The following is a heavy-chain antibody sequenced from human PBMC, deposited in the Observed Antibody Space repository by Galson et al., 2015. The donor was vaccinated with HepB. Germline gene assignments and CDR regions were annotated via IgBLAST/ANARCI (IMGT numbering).Heavy chain of an antibody. J-gene: IGHJ6*02. V-gene: IGHV4-4*07. D-gene: IGHD1/OR15-1a*01. Sequence: ETLSLTCTVSGGSISSYYWSWIRQPAGKGLEWIGRIYTSGSTNYNPSLKSRVAMSVDTSKNQFSLKLSSVTAADTAVYYCARDAAVKNNYYYYGMDVWGQGTTVTVSS. CDR1: GGSISSYY. CDR3: ARDAAVKNNYYYYGMDV. CDR2: IYTSGST.